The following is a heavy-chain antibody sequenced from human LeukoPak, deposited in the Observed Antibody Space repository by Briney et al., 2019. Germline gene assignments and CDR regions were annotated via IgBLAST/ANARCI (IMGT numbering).Heavy chain of an antibody. Sequence: GGSLRLSCAASGFTFSHAWMTWVRQAPGKGLEWVGRIKIKIDGGTTVYAAPVKGRFTISRDDSKNTLFLQMNSLKTEDTAVYYCITGDYDFWSGFYSPNHYFDYWGQGTLVTVSS. J-gene: IGHJ4*02. CDR2: IKIKIDGGTT. V-gene: IGHV3-15*01. D-gene: IGHD3-3*01. CDR3: ITGDYDFWSGFYSPNHYFDY. CDR1: GFTFSHAW.